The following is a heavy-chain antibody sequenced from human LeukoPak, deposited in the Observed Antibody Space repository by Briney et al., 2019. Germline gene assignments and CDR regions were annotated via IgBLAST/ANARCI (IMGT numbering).Heavy chain of an antibody. V-gene: IGHV1-18*01. CDR1: GYTFTSHG. CDR3: ARDRNVMITFGGVIILNS. D-gene: IGHD3-16*02. Sequence: ASVKVSCKASGYTFTSHGISWLRQAPGQGLEWMGWISGYNGNTHYAQKFQDRVTLTSDRSTSSAHMEARSLRSDDTAVYYCARDRNVMITFGGVIILNSWGQGTLVTVSS. CDR2: ISGYNGNT. J-gene: IGHJ4*02.